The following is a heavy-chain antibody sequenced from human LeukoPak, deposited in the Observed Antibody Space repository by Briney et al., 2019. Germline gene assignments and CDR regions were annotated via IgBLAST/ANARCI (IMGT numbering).Heavy chain of an antibody. CDR2: MNPNTGNT. CDR3: VRRMFGYCSSTICRNYAFDM. J-gene: IGHJ3*02. CDR1: GYTFTSYD. Sequence: ASVKVSCKASGYTFTSYDINWVRQATGQGLEWMGWMNPNTGNTGNAQKFQGRVTMTRNTSITTAYMELSNLRSDDTAVYYCVRRMFGYCSSTICRNYAFDMWGQGTMVTVSS. D-gene: IGHD2-2*01. V-gene: IGHV1-8*01.